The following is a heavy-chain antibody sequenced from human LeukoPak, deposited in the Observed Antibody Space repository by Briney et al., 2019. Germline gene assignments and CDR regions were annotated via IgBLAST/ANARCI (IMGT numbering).Heavy chain of an antibody. CDR2: INHSGST. J-gene: IGHJ4*02. D-gene: IGHD1-26*01. CDR1: GGSFSGYY. CDR3: ARGDKWELPIYYFDY. Sequence: PSETLSLTCAVYGGSFSGYYWSWTRQPPGKGLEWIGEINHSGSTNYNPSLKSRVTISVDTSKNQFSLKLSSVTAADTAVYCCARGDKWELPIYYFDYWGQGTLVTVSS. V-gene: IGHV4-34*01.